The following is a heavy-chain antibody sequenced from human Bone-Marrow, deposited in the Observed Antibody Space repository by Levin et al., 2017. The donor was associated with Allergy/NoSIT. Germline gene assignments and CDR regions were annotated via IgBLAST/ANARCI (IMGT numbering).Heavy chain of an antibody. J-gene: IGHJ3*02. Sequence: PGGSLRLSCAASGFTFSSYGMHWVRQAPGKGLEWVAVMSFDGSNEYYGDSVKGRFTISRDNSKNTLYLQMSSLRTEDTAVYYCAKKRPGTVMEAFDIWGQGTMVTVSS. V-gene: IGHV3-30*18. CDR2: MSFDGSNE. CDR1: GFTFSSYG. D-gene: IGHD1-14*01. CDR3: AKKRPGTVMEAFDI.